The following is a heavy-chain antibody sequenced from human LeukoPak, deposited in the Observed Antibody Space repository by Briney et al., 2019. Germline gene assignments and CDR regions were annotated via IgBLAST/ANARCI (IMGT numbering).Heavy chain of an antibody. J-gene: IGHJ5*02. V-gene: IGHV3-7*01. CDR3: ARDREVYCSSTSCYGWFDP. Sequence: GGSLRLSCAASGFTFSSYWMSCVRQAPGKGLEWVANIKQDGSEKYYVDSVKGRFTISRDNAKNSLYLQMNSLRAEDTAVYYCARDREVYCSSTSCYGWFDPWGQGTLVTVSS. CDR1: GFTFSSYW. D-gene: IGHD2-2*01. CDR2: IKQDGSEK.